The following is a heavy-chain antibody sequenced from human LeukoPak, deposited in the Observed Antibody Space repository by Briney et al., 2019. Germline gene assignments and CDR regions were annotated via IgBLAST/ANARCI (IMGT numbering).Heavy chain of an antibody. Sequence: SETLSLTCTVSGGSISSYHWSWIRQPPGKGLEWIGYIYYSGSTNYNPSLKSRVTISVDTSKNQSSLKLSSVTAADTAVYYCARVGRYYYDSSGYYRKGWFDPWGQGTLVTVSS. J-gene: IGHJ5*02. CDR1: GGSISSYH. V-gene: IGHV4-59*01. CDR3: ARVGRYYYDSSGYYRKGWFDP. D-gene: IGHD3-22*01. CDR2: IYYSGST.